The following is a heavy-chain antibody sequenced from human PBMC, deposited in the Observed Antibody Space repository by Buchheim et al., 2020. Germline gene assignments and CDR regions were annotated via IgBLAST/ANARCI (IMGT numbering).Heavy chain of an antibody. CDR2: ISYDGSNK. V-gene: IGHV3-30*04. D-gene: IGHD3-10*01. J-gene: IGHJ4*02. CDR3: ARESFGGPFDY. Sequence: QVQLVESGGGVVQPGRSLRLSCAASGFTFSSYAMHWVRQAPGKGLEWVAVISYDGSNKYYADSVKGRFTISRDNYKNTMYLQMNSLRAEDTAVYYCARESFGGPFDYWGQGTL. CDR1: GFTFSSYA.